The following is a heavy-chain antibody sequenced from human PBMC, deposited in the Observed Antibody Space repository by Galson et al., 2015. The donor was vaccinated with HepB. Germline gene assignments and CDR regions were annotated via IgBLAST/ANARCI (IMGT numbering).Heavy chain of an antibody. Sequence: TLSLTCTVSGGSISSGGYYWSWIRQHPGKGLEWIGYIYYSGSTYYNPSLKSRVTISVDTSKNQFSLKLSSVTAADTAVYYCARGCKGWEYQLLSESVPEGLYYYYMDVWGKGTTVTVSS. V-gene: IGHV4-31*03. CDR1: GGSISSGGYY. CDR2: IYYSGST. J-gene: IGHJ6*03. D-gene: IGHD2-2*01. CDR3: ARGCKGWEYQLLSESVPEGLYYYYMDV.